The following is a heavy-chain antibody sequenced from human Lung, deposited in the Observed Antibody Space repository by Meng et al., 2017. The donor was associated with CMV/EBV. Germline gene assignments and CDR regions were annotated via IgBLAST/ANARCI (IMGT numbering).Heavy chain of an antibody. CDR2: IHSSGST. V-gene: IGHV4-31*03. CDR1: GGSSSSGCYY. D-gene: IGHD3-10*01. Sequence: QVQLQTSGPGLLKPSQPLSLSCTVSGGSSSSGCYYWSWIRQHPGKGLEWIGYIHSSGSTYYNPSLRSRLTISVDTSKNQFSLKLSSVTAADTAVYYCARASYGSGSPLGESWFDPWGQGTLVTVSS. J-gene: IGHJ5*02. CDR3: ARASYGSGSPLGESWFDP.